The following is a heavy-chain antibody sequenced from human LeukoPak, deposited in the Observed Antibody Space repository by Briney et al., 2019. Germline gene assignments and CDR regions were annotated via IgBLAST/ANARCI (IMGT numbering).Heavy chain of an antibody. CDR2: INSDGSST. J-gene: IGHJ4*02. D-gene: IGHD1-26*01. V-gene: IGHV3-74*01. Sequence: GSLRLSCAASGFTFSSYRMHWVRQAPGKGLVWVSRINSDGSSTSYADSVKGRPTISRDNAKNTLYLQMNSLRAEDTAVYYCARGYRSGSSHFDYWGQGTLVTVSS. CDR1: GFTFSSYR. CDR3: ARGYRSGSSHFDY.